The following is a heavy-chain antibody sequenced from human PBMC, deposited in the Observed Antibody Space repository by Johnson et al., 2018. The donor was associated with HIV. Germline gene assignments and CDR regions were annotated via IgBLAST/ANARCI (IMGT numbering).Heavy chain of an antibody. J-gene: IGHJ3*02. CDR2: VKSISDGGTA. V-gene: IGHV3-49*04. D-gene: IGHD5-24*01. CDR1: GFTFGDFA. Sequence: VQLVESGGGLVQPGRSLRLSCTASGFTFGDFAMSWVRQAPGKGLEWVGRVKSISDGGTADYAAPVKGRFTVSRENAKRGHGCVLVCKRWRTGISRSGVLDIWGQGT. CDR3: VLDI.